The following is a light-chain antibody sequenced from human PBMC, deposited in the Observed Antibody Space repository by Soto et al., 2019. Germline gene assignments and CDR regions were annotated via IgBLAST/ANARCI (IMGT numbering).Light chain of an antibody. V-gene: IGKV3-20*01. J-gene: IGKJ3*01. CDR3: QHYTLYSAS. Sequence: EIVLTQSPGTLSLSPGERASLCCRVSQSISSNYLGCYQQKPGQAPRLIIYDSSSRATGIPDRFRGSASGTDFTLTVSSLQPDDFATYYCQHYTLYSASFGPGTKVDI. CDR1: QSISSNY. CDR2: DSS.